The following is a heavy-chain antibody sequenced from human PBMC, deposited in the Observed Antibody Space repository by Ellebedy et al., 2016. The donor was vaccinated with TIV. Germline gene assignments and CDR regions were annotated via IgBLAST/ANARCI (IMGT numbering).Heavy chain of an antibody. CDR3: ARADYGDSGAYYYGLDV. CDR1: GGSISNSDYY. V-gene: IGHV4-39*07. D-gene: IGHD4-17*01. J-gene: IGHJ6*02. CDR2: IYYSGST. Sequence: MPGGSLRLSCTVSGGSISNSDYYWDWIRQPPGKGLEWIGSIYYSGSTYYNPSLKSRVTISVDTSKNQFSLNLSSVTAADTAVYYCARADYGDSGAYYYGLDVWGQGTTVTVSS.